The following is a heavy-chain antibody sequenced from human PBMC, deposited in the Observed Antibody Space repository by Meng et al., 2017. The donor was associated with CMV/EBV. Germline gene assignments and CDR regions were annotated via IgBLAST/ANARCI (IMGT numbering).Heavy chain of an antibody. Sequence: SVKVSCKTSGGTFSSYDFIWVRQAPGQGLEWMAGIVPIFGTTDYAQKFQGRVTLTTDESTSTAYMELSSLTSEDTAVYYCARASQWLLPNLDHWGQGTLVTVSS. CDR3: ARASQWLLPNLDH. CDR1: GGTFSSYD. D-gene: IGHD6-19*01. V-gene: IGHV1-69*05. J-gene: IGHJ4*02. CDR2: IVPIFGTT.